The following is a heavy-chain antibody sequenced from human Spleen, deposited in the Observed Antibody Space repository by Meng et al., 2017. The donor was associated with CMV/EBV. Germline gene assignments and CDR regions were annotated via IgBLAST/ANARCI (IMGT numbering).Heavy chain of an antibody. J-gene: IGHJ4*02. Sequence: IAWVRQAPGQGLEWMGWISGKNGDRHYARRVQGRITLTMDTSTSTAYMELRSLRSDDTAVYFCGRAAEGSRFDIVVVPGTPPDYWGQGTLVTVSS. CDR2: ISGKNGDR. V-gene: IGHV1-18*01. CDR3: GRAAEGSRFDIVVVPGTPPDY. D-gene: IGHD2-15*01.